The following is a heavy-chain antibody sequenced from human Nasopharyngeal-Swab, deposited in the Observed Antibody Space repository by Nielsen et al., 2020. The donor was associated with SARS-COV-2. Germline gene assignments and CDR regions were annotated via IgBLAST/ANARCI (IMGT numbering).Heavy chain of an antibody. D-gene: IGHD2-8*01. CDR2: ISSDTERI. CDR3: VRDPKRYVYGNGAAFDH. J-gene: IGHJ4*02. Sequence: SLKISCVTSGFTFDENAIHWVRQGPGKGLEWVSGISSDTERIGYVDSVAGRFTISRDSAKNAVYLHMTNLTFEDTARYYCVRDPKRYVYGNGAAFDHWGQGTQVSVSA. V-gene: IGHV3-9*01. CDR1: GFTFDENA.